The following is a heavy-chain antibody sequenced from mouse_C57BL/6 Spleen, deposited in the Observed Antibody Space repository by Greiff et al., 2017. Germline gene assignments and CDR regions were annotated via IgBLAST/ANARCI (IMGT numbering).Heavy chain of an antibody. CDR3: ARGITTAYAMDY. CDR1: GYAFTNYL. D-gene: IGHD1-2*01. CDR2: INPGSGGT. Sequence: VHLVESGAELVRPGTSVKVSCKASGYAFTNYLIEWVKQRPGQGLEWIGVINPGSGGTNYNEKFKGKATLTADKSSNTAYMQLSSLTSEDSAVYFCARGITTAYAMDYWGQGTSVTVSS. V-gene: IGHV1-54*01. J-gene: IGHJ4*01.